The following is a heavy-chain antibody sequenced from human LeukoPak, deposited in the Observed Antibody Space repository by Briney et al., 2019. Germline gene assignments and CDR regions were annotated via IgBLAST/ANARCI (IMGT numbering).Heavy chain of an antibody. CDR1: GYTFTGYY. Sequence: ASVKVSCKASGYTFTGYYMHWVRQAPGQGLEWMGWITPNSGGTNYAQKFQGRVTMTRDTAISTAYMELSRLRSDDTAVYYCARVHYYTYYFDYWGQGTLVTVSS. D-gene: IGHD3-22*01. CDR2: ITPNSGGT. V-gene: IGHV1-2*02. CDR3: ARVHYYTYYFDY. J-gene: IGHJ4*02.